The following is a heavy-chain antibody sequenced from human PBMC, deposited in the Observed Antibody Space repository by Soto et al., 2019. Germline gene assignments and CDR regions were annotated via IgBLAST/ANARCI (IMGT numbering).Heavy chain of an antibody. CDR3: AREACSSTSCYVYFDY. CDR1: GYTFTSYT. Sequence: ASVKVSCKASGYTFTSYTMHWVRQAPGQRLEWMGWINAGNGNTKYSQKFQGRVTITRDTSASTAYMELSSLRSEDTAVYYCAREACSSTSCYVYFDYWGQGTLVTVSS. D-gene: IGHD2-2*01. J-gene: IGHJ4*02. CDR2: INAGNGNT. V-gene: IGHV1-3*01.